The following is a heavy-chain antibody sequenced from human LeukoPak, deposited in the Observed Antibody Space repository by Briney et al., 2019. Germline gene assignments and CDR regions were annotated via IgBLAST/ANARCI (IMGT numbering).Heavy chain of an antibody. CDR3: AREILGGFNPGAY. CDR2: IHRSGSP. Sequence: SETLSLTCTVSLDSTTSNFWSWVRQPPGKGLEWIGEIHRSGSPNYNPSLQSRVTISIDRSRNQFALELSSVTAADTAVYYCAREILGGFNPGAYWGQGTLVTVSS. J-gene: IGHJ4*02. D-gene: IGHD1-14*01. CDR1: LDSTTSNF. V-gene: IGHV4-4*02.